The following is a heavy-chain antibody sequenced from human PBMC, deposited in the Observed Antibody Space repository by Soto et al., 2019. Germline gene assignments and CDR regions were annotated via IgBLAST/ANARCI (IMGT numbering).Heavy chain of an antibody. CDR3: ARGAIFVVANWFDP. CDR1: GGTFSSYA. V-gene: IGHV1-69*01. D-gene: IGHD3-3*01. Sequence: QVQLVQSGAEVKKPGSSVKVSCKASGGTFSSYAISWVRQAPGQGLEWMGGIIPIFGTAYSPQKFQGRVTSTAYESTSTAYMELSSLRSEDTAVYYCARGAIFVVANWFDPWGQGTLVTVSS. J-gene: IGHJ5*02. CDR2: IIPIFGTA.